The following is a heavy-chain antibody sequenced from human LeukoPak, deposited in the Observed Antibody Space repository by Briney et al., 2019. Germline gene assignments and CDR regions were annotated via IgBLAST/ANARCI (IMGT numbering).Heavy chain of an antibody. Sequence: PSETLPLTCAVYGGSFSGYYWSWIRQPPGKGLEWIGEINHSGSTNYNPSLKSRVTISVDTSKDQFSLKLSSVTAADTAVYYCARGPAAAGTLRSYYFDYWGQGTLVTVSS. CDR2: INHSGST. V-gene: IGHV4-34*01. CDR3: ARGPAAAGTLRSYYFDY. CDR1: GGSFSGYY. D-gene: IGHD6-13*01. J-gene: IGHJ4*02.